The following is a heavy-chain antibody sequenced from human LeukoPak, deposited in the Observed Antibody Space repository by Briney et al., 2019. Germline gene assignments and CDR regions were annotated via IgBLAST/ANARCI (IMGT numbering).Heavy chain of an antibody. J-gene: IGHJ4*02. CDR1: GGSVSSGSYY. Sequence: SETLSLTCTVSGGSVSSGSYYWSWVRQPPGKGLEWIGYISYSGGTNYNPSLKSRVTISVDTSKNQFSLKVSSVTAADTAVYYCARGDSGSFSQFVCWGQGTLVTVSS. CDR2: ISYSGGT. V-gene: IGHV4-61*01. D-gene: IGHD1-26*01. CDR3: ARGDSGSFSQFVC.